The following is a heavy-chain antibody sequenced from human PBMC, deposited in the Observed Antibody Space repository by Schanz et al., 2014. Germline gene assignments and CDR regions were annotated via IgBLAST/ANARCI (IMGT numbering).Heavy chain of an antibody. CDR3: ARGYSSSMDV. V-gene: IGHV3-66*01. D-gene: IGHD6-6*01. CDR1: GFTVSINY. CDR2: IYSGGST. J-gene: IGHJ6*02. Sequence: EMQVVESGGGSVQPGGSLRVSCAASGFTVSINYMSWVRQAPGKGLEWVSVIYSGGSTYYADSVKGRFTISRDNSKNTLYLQMNSLRAEDTAVYYCARGYSSSMDVWGQGTTVTVSS.